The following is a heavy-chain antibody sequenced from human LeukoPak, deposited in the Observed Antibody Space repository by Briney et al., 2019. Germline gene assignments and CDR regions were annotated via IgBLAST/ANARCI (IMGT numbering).Heavy chain of an antibody. CDR2: ISSSSSTI. D-gene: IGHD5-18*01. J-gene: IGHJ4*02. CDR3: ARFGDRYGLTKY. Sequence: GGSLRLSCAASGFTFSSYSMNWVRQAPGKGLEWVSDISSSSSTIYYADSVKGRFTISRDNAKNSLYLQMNSLRAEDTAVYYCARFGDRYGLTKYWGQGTLVTVSS. CDR1: GFTFSSYS. V-gene: IGHV3-48*01.